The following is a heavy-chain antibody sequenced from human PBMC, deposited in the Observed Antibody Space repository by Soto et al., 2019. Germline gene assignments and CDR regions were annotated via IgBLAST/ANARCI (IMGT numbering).Heavy chain of an antibody. CDR3: ARPRGMMYAFDI. D-gene: IGHD3-16*01. Sequence: QVQLVQSGAEVKKPEASVKVSCKASGYTFTSYAMHWVRQAPGQRLEWMEWINAGNGNTKYSQKFQGRVTITRDTAASKGFMGLSSLRSEDTAVYYRARPRGMMYAFDIWGQGTMVTVSS. CDR1: GYTFTSYA. V-gene: IGHV1-3*01. J-gene: IGHJ3*02. CDR2: INAGNGNT.